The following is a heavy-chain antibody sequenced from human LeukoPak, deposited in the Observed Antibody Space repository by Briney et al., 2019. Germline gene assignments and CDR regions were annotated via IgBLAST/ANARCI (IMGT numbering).Heavy chain of an antibody. V-gene: IGHV3-11*01. CDR3: ARVRRDTVIGFSNWFDP. CDR1: GFTFSDYY. CDR2: ISRRDNTI. Sequence: GGSLRLSCAASGFTFSDYYMSWIRQAPGKGLEWVSYISRRDNTIHDADSVKGRFTISRDNAKNSLYLQMNSLRVEDTAVYYCARVRRDTVIGFSNWFDPWGQGTLVTVSS. J-gene: IGHJ5*02. D-gene: IGHD4-11*01.